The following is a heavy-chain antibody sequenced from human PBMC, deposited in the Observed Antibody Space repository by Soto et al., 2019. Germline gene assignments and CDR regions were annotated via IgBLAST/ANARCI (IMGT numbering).Heavy chain of an antibody. CDR2: ISSSSSTI. CDR1: GFTFSSYS. Sequence: GSLRLSWAASGFTFSSYSMNWVRQSPGKGLEWVSYISSSSSTIYYADSVKGRFTISRDNAKNSLYLQMNSLRDEDTAVYYCARGDNYYDSSGYYPLFDYWGQGTLVTVSS. CDR3: ARGDNYYDSSGYYPLFDY. D-gene: IGHD3-22*01. J-gene: IGHJ4*02. V-gene: IGHV3-48*02.